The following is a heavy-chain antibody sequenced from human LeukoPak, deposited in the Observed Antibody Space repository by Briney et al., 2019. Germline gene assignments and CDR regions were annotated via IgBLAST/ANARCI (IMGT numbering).Heavy chain of an antibody. CDR1: GGSISSSRYY. D-gene: IGHD6-13*01. CDR2: IYHSGSS. Sequence: SETLSLTCTVSGGSISSSRYYWGWIRQPPGKGLEWIGRIYHSGSSYYNPSLKSRVTILVDTSKNQFSLKLSSVTAADTAVYYCARVYYSSSYDYWYFDLWGRGTLVTVSS. J-gene: IGHJ2*01. V-gene: IGHV4-39*07. CDR3: ARVYYSSSYDYWYFDL.